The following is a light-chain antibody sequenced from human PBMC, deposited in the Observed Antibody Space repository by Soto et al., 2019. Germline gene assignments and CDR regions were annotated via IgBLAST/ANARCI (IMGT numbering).Light chain of an antibody. V-gene: IGLV1-47*02. J-gene: IGLJ3*02. CDR1: SSNIGSDY. CDR2: TNN. Sequence: QSVLTQPPSASGTPGQRVTISCSGSSSNIGSDYVYWFQQLPGTAPKLLIYTNNRRPSGVPDRFSGSKSGTSASLAISGLRSEDEADYCCAAWDDSLSTWVFGGVTKLTVL. CDR3: AAWDDSLSTWV.